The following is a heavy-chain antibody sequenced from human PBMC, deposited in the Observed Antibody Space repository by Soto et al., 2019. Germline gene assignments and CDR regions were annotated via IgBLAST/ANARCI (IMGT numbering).Heavy chain of an antibody. D-gene: IGHD1-1*01. Sequence: PSETLSLTCTVSGGSISSSSYYWGWIRQPPGKGLEWIGSIYYSGSTYYNPSLKSRVTISVDTSKNQFSLKLSSVTAADTAVYYCARHFAPRMATTQHWGQGTLVTVSS. V-gene: IGHV4-39*01. J-gene: IGHJ1*01. CDR3: ARHFAPRMATTQH. CDR1: GGSISSSSYY. CDR2: IYYSGST.